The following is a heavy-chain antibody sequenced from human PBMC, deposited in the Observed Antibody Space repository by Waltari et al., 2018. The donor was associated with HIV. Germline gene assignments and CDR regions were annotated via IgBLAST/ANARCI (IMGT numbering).Heavy chain of an antibody. D-gene: IGHD6-13*01. CDR3: ASAAAED. V-gene: IGHV3-48*01. J-gene: IGHJ4*02. CDR1: GFTFSSYS. CDR2: ITSSSSTI. Sequence: EVQLVESGGGLVQPGGSLRLSCAASGFTFSSYSMTWVRQAPGKGLEWVSSITSSSSTIYYADSVKGRFTISRDNAKDSLYLQMNSLRAEDTAVYYCASAAAEDWGQGTLVTVSS.